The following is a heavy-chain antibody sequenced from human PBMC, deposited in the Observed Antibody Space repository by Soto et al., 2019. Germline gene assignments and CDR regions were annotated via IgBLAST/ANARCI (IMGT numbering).Heavy chain of an antibody. D-gene: IGHD2-2*02. V-gene: IGHV3-7*01. CDR1: GFPFSTYW. Sequence: PGGSLRLSCAASGFPFSTYWMSWVRQAPGKGLEWVANIQEDGSEEYYVDSVKGRFTISRDNAKNSLYLEMSSLRVEDTAVYYCARVAPDIVVVPVAIWSFDYWGQGTLVTVSS. CDR3: ARVAPDIVVVPVAIWSFDY. J-gene: IGHJ4*02. CDR2: IQEDGSEE.